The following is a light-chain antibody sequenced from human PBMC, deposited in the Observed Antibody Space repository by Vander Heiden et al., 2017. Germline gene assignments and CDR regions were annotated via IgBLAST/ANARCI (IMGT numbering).Light chain of an antibody. J-gene: IGLJ2*01. CDR1: SHRSYD. V-gene: IGLV3-19*01. CDR3: NSRDSSGNHLRV. CDR2: GKN. Sequence: SSELTQDPAVSVAWGPTDTLTCKGDSHRSYDASWDQQKQGQAPVLVIYGKNNRPSGIPDRFSGSSSGNTASLTITGAQAEDEADYYCNSRDSSGNHLRVFGGGTKLTVL.